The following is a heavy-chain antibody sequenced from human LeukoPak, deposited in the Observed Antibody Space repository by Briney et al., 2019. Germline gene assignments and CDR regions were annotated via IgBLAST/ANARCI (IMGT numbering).Heavy chain of an antibody. V-gene: IGHV3-21*01. Sequence: PGGSLRLSCAASGFTFSSYSMNWVRQAPGKGLEWVSSISSSSGYIYYADSVKGRFTISRDNAKNSLYQQMNSLTAEDTAVHYCVRAHHPGGWFDPWGQGTLVTVSS. D-gene: IGHD3-10*01. CDR1: GFTFSSYS. CDR3: VRAHHPGGWFDP. J-gene: IGHJ5*02. CDR2: ISSSSGYI.